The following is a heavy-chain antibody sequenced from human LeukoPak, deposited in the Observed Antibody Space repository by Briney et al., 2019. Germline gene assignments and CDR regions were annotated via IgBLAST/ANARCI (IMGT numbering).Heavy chain of an antibody. J-gene: IGHJ4*02. Sequence: GASLRLSCAASGFTFYTYAMTWVRQAPGKGLEWVSAISGSGDSTYYADSVKGRFTISRDNSKNTLYLQMNSLRAEDTAVYYCAKDRDKQWLPDAVDYWGQGTLVTVSS. V-gene: IGHV3-23*01. D-gene: IGHD6-19*01. CDR3: AKDRDKQWLPDAVDY. CDR2: ISGSGDST. CDR1: GFTFYTYA.